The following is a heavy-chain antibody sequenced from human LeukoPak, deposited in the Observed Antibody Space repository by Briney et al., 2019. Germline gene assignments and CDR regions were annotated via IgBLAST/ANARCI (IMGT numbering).Heavy chain of an antibody. Sequence: GASVKVSCKASGYTFTGYYMHCVRQAPGQGLEWMGWINSNSGGTKYAQKFQGRVTMTRDTSISTAYMELSRLRSDDTAVYYCARDSKAGWTLDSWGQGTLVTVSS. CDR3: ARDSKAGWTLDS. J-gene: IGHJ4*02. CDR2: INSNSGGT. CDR1: GYTFTGYY. V-gene: IGHV1-2*02. D-gene: IGHD6-19*01.